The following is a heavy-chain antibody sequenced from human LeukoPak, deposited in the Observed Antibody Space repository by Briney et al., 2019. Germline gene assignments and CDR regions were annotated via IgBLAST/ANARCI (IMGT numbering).Heavy chain of an antibody. D-gene: IGHD5-24*01. V-gene: IGHV3-48*03. CDR3: ARGRLQLHSLGY. J-gene: IGHJ4*02. CDR2: ISSSGSTI. CDR1: GFTFSSYV. Sequence: GGPLRLSCAASGFTFSSYVMSWVRQAPGKGLEWVSYISSSGSTIYYADSVKGRFTISRDNAKNSLYLQMNSLRAEDTAVYYCARGRLQLHSLGYWGQGTLVTVSS.